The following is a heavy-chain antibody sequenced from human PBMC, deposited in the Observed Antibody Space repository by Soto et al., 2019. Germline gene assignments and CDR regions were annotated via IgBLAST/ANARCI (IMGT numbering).Heavy chain of an antibody. CDR3: ARLQLWRQSPYYFDC. J-gene: IGHJ4*02. CDR2: IYFSGRT. CDR1: GGSISSGGYY. V-gene: IGHV4-31*03. Sequence: QVQLQESGPGLVKPSQTLSLTCSVSGGSISSGGYYWSWIRQHPGKGLEWIGNIYFSGRTHYNSSLKSRVTMSVDTSTNHFSLKLSSVTAADTAVYFCARLQLWRQSPYYFDCWGQGTLVTVSS. D-gene: IGHD1-1*01.